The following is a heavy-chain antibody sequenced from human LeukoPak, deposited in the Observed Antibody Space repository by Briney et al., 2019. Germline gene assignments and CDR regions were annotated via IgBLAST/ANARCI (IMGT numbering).Heavy chain of an antibody. Sequence: ASVKVSCKASGYTFTSYDISWVRQAPGQGLEWMGWISTYNGNTNYAQKLQGRVTMTTDTITTTAYMELRSLRSDDTAVYYCARSHSGNWFDPWGQGTLVTVSS. CDR1: GYTFTSYD. CDR3: ARSHSGNWFDP. CDR2: ISTYNGNT. D-gene: IGHD1-26*01. J-gene: IGHJ5*02. V-gene: IGHV1-18*01.